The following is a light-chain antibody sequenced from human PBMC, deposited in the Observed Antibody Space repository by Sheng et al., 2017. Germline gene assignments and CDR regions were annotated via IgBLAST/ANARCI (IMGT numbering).Light chain of an antibody. CDR1: SSDVGSYNL. CDR3: CSYAGSGGYV. Sequence: QSALTQPASVSGSPGQSITISCTGTSSDVGSYNLVSWYQQHPGKAPKLMIYDVSKRPSGVSNRFSGSKSGNTASLTISGLQAEDEADYYCCSYAGSGGYVFGTGTKVTVL. J-gene: IGLJ1*01. V-gene: IGLV2-23*02. CDR2: DVS.